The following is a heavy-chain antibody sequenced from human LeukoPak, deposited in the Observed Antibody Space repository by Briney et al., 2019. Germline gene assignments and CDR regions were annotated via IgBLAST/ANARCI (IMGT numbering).Heavy chain of an antibody. D-gene: IGHD3-16*01. CDR2: INSDGSST. V-gene: IGHV3-74*01. J-gene: IGHJ4*02. CDR3: AKLDGYDCVWGRDPFDY. Sequence: GGSLRLSCAASGFTFSSYWMHWVRQAPGKGLVWVSRINSDGSSTYYADSVKGRFTISRDNSKNTMYMQMNSLRAEDTAVYYCAKLDGYDCVWGRDPFDYWGQGTLVTVSS. CDR1: GFTFSSYW.